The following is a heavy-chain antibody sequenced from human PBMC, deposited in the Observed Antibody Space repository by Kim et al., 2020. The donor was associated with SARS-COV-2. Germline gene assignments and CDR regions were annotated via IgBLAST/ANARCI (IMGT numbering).Heavy chain of an antibody. V-gene: IGHV3-74*01. CDR3: ARGTFQQGFDP. Sequence: GGSLRLSWEASGFTFSNYWMNLVRQGPGKGLVWVSRINSDGGDTHYVDSVKGRFTISRDNAENTLHLQLNSMGVEDTAIYYCARGTFQQGFDPWGQGSLVTVSS. J-gene: IGHJ5*02. CDR1: GFTFSNYW. CDR2: INSDGGDT.